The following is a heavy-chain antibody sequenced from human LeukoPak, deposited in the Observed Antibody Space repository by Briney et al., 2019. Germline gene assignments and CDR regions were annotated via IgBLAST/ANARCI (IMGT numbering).Heavy chain of an antibody. V-gene: IGHV3-21*01. D-gene: IGHD3-22*01. CDR3: ARSDGSGLVRI. CDR2: ISSSSSYI. CDR1: GFTFSSYS. J-gene: IGHJ3*02. Sequence: GGSLRLSCAASGFTFSSYSMNWVRQAPGKGLEWVSSISSSSSYIYYADSVKGRFTISRDNAKNSLYLQMNSRRAEDTAVYYCARSDGSGLVRIWGQGTMVTVSS.